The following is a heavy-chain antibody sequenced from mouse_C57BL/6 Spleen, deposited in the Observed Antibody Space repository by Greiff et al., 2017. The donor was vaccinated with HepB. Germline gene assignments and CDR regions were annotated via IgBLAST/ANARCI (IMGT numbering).Heavy chain of an antibody. J-gene: IGHJ3*01. CDR1: GYTFTSYD. CDR3: ARASDYGSSYRFAY. CDR2: IYPRDGST. Sequence: QVQLKESGPELVKPGASVKLSCKASGYTFTSYDINWVKQRPGQGLEWIGWIYPRDGSTKYNEKFKGKATLTGDTSSSTAYMELHSLTSEDSAVYFCARASDYGSSYRFAYWGQGTLVTVSA. D-gene: IGHD1-1*01. V-gene: IGHV1-85*01.